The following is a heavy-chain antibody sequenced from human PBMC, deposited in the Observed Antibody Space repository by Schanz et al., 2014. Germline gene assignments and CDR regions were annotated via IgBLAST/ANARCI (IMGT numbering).Heavy chain of an antibody. CDR1: GFNFYTSA. CDR2: IYTDGST. Sequence: EVRLVESGGGLVQPGGSLRLSCVASGFNFYTSAMTWVRQAPGKGLEWVSIIYTDGSTYYADSVRDRFTISRDNSKNMLYLQINNLRAEDTAVYYCSRGTDTAMEHRPFDYWGQGTLVTVSS. D-gene: IGHD5-18*01. V-gene: IGHV3-66*01. CDR3: SRGTDTAMEHRPFDY. J-gene: IGHJ4*02.